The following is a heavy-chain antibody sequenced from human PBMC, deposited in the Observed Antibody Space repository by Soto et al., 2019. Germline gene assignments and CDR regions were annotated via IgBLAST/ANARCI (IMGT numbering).Heavy chain of an antibody. Sequence: SETLSLTCTVSGGSISGYYWSWIRQPPGKGLEWIGYMYNTGSTVYNPSFKSRVTISVDTSKNQFSLKLNSVTAADTAVYYCARDLSGYCGTDCYPLDVWGQGTTVTVSS. CDR3: ARDLSGYCGTDCYPLDV. J-gene: IGHJ6*02. CDR2: MYNTGST. CDR1: GGSISGYY. D-gene: IGHD2-21*02. V-gene: IGHV4-59*01.